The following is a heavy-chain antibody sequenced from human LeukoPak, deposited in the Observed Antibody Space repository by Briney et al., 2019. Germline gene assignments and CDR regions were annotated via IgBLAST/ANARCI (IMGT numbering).Heavy chain of an antibody. Sequence: PWGSLRLSCAASGFTFSSYAMSWVRQAPGKGLEWVSSFSGSGGSTSYADFVKGRFTISRDNSKNTLYLQMNSLRAEDTAVYYCARGITGTSIDYWGQGTVVSVSS. CDR1: GFTFSSYA. CDR2: FSGSGGST. D-gene: IGHD1-20*01. J-gene: IGHJ4*02. V-gene: IGHV3-23*01. CDR3: ARGITGTSIDY.